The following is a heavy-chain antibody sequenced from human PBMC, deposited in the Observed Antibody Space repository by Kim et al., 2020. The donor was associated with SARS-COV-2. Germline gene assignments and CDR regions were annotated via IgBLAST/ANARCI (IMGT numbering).Heavy chain of an antibody. D-gene: IGHD2-2*01. CDR2: ITSKTDGGTA. V-gene: IGHV3-15*01. CDR3: NTVSMR. J-gene: IGHJ4*02. Sequence: GGSLRLSCAVSGIPFSDAWMNWVRQAPGKGLEWVGRITSKTDGGTADLAAPVKGRFAISRDDSKNMLYLLMNSLKPDDSAVYYCNTVSMRWGQGTLVTVSS. CDR1: GIPFSDAW.